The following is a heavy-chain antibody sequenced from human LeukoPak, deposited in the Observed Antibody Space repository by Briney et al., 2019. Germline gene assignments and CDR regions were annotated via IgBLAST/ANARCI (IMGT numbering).Heavy chain of an antibody. CDR2: IYSGGST. Sequence: PGGSLRLSCAASGFTVSSNYMSWVRQAPGKGLEWVSVIYSGGSTYYADSVKGRFTISRDNSKNTLYLQMNSLRAEDTAVYYCARDPGSSWSRGVDYWGQGTLVTVSS. D-gene: IGHD6-13*01. J-gene: IGHJ4*02. CDR3: ARDPGSSWSRGVDY. CDR1: GFTVSSNY. V-gene: IGHV3-53*01.